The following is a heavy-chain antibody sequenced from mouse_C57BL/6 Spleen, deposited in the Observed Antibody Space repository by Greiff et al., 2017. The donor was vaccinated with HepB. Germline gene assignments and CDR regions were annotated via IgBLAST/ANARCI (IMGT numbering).Heavy chain of an antibody. V-gene: IGHV1-72*01. J-gene: IGHJ3*01. CDR3: ARYGSSGPAWFAY. CDR1: GYTFTSYW. Sequence: QVQLQQPGAELVKPGASVKLSCKASGYTFTSYWMHWVKQRPGRGLEWIGRIDPKSGGTKYNEKFKSKATLTVDKPSSTAYMQLSSLTSEDSAVYYCARYGSSGPAWFAYWGQGTLVTVSA. CDR2: IDPKSGGT. D-gene: IGHD3-2*02.